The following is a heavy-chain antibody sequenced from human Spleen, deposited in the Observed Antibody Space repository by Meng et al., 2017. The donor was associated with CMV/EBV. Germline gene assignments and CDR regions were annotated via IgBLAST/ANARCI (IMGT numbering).Heavy chain of an antibody. V-gene: IGHV3-21*01. Sequence: GESLKISCAASGFTFSSYSMNWVRQAPGKGLEWVSSISSSYIYYADSVKGRFTISRDNAKNSLYLQMNSLRAEDTAVYYCAREDSSSWYPWGQGTLVTVSS. D-gene: IGHD6-13*01. CDR1: GFTFSSYS. CDR3: AREDSSSWYP. CDR2: ISSSYI. J-gene: IGHJ5*02.